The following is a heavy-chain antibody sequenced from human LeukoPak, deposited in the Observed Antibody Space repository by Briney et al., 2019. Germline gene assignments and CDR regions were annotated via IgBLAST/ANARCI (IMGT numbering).Heavy chain of an antibody. J-gene: IGHJ4*02. CDR1: GFTFTNAW. V-gene: IGHV3-15*01. Sequence: GGSLRLSWAASGFTFTNAWMSWVRQAPGKGLDWVGRIKSKTDGGTTDYAAPVKGRFTISRDDSKNTLYLQMNSLKTEDTAVYYCTTDGRYCSGGRCYNYDYWGQGTLVTVSS. CDR2: IKSKTDGGTT. CDR3: TTDGRYCSGGRCYNYDY. D-gene: IGHD2-15*01.